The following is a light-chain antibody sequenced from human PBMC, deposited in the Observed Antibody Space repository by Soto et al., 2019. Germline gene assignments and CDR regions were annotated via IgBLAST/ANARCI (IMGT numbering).Light chain of an antibody. CDR2: DAS. Sequence: EIVLTQSPATLSLSPGERATLSCRASQSISSYLAWYQQKPGQAPRLLIYDASNRATGIPVRFSGSGSGTDFPLIISSLEPEDFAVYYWQQRSNWPLTFGPGTKVDIK. CDR1: QSISSY. J-gene: IGKJ3*01. V-gene: IGKV3-11*01. CDR3: QQRSNWPLT.